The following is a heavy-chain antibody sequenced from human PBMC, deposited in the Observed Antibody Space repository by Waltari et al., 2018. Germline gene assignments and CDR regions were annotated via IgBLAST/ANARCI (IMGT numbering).Heavy chain of an antibody. D-gene: IGHD2-15*01. CDR1: GFTFSSYW. V-gene: IGHV3-74*01. Sequence: EVQLVESGGGLVQPGGSLRLSCAASGFTFSSYWMHWVRQAPGKGLVWVSRINSDGRSTSYADSVKGRFTISRDNAKNTLYLQMNSLRAEDTAVYYCARSYCSGGSCWRSFDYWGQGTLVTVSS. J-gene: IGHJ4*02. CDR3: ARSYCSGGSCWRSFDY. CDR2: INSDGRST.